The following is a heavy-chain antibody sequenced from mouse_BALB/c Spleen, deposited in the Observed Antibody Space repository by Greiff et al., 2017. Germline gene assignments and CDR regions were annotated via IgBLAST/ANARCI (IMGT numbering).Heavy chain of an antibody. CDR3: ARGYDGYYGAMDY. D-gene: IGHD2-3*01. CDR1: GFTFSSYA. Sequence: EVKLVESGGGLVKPGGSLKLSCAASGFTFSSYAMSWVRQTPEKRLEWVASISSGGSTYYPDSVKGRFTISRDNARNILYLQMSSLRSEDTAMYYCARGYDGYYGAMDYWGQGTSVTVSA. V-gene: IGHV5-6-5*01. CDR2: ISSGGST. J-gene: IGHJ4*01.